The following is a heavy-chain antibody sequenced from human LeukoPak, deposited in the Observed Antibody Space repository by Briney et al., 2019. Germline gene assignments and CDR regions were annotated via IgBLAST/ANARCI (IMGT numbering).Heavy chain of an antibody. CDR2: IKQDGSEK. CDR3: AKYGMTTVTYIDY. Sequence: GGCLRLSCAASGFTFITYWMSWVRQAPGKGLEWVANIKQDGSEKYYVDSVKGRFTISRDSSKNTLYLQMNSLRAEDTAVYYCAKYGMTTVTYIDYWGQGTLVTVSS. V-gene: IGHV3-7*01. CDR1: GFTFITYW. J-gene: IGHJ4*02. D-gene: IGHD4-17*01.